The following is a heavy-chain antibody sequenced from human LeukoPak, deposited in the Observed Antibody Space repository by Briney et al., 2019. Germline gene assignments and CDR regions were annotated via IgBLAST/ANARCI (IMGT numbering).Heavy chain of an antibody. Sequence: ASVKVSCKVSGKRLSGLSMAWVRQAPGKGLEWMGGFDPEVDKIRLAQKFQGRVTITRDTSASTAYMELSSLRSEDTAVYYCARDLYYYGSGRGDWFDPWGQGTLVTVSS. CDR2: FDPEVDKI. CDR3: ARDLYYYGSGRGDWFDP. J-gene: IGHJ5*02. CDR1: GKRLSGLS. V-gene: IGHV1-24*01. D-gene: IGHD3-10*01.